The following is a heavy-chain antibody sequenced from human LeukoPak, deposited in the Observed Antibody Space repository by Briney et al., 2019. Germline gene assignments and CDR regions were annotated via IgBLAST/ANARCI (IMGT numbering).Heavy chain of an antibody. D-gene: IGHD3-10*01. CDR3: AKGTPHDSPLWFGELDDAFDI. J-gene: IGHJ3*02. CDR2: ISYDGSNK. CDR1: GFTFSSYG. V-gene: IGHV3-30*18. Sequence: GGSLRLSCAASGFTFSSYGMHWVRQAPGKGLEWVAVISYDGSNKYYADSVKGRFTISRDNSKNTLYLQMNSLRAEDTAVYYCAKGTPHDSPLWFGELDDAFDIWGQGTMVTVSS.